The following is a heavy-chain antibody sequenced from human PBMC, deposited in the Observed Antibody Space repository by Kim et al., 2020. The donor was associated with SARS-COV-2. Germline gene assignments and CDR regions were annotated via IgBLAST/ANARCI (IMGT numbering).Heavy chain of an antibody. J-gene: IGHJ6*01. D-gene: IGHD3-10*01. CDR2: ISYDGSNK. Sequence: GGSLRLSCAASGFTFSSYGMHWVRQAPGKGLEWVAVISYDGSNKYYADSVKGRFTISRDNSKNTLYLQMNSLRAEDTAVYYCAKDGNTMVRGGDYYYYG. CDR1: GFTFSSYG. V-gene: IGHV3-30*18. CDR3: AKDGNTMVRGGDYYYYG.